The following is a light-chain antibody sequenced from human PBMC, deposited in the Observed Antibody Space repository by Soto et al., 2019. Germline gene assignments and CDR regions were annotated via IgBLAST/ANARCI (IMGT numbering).Light chain of an antibody. J-gene: IGKJ5*01. Sequence: VMTQSPATLSVSPGEGATLSCRASQSVSSNLVWYQQKPGQAPRFLIYGASSRATGIPDRFSGSGSGTDFTLTISRLEPEDFAVYYCQQYGSSPLTFGGGTRLEIK. CDR2: GAS. CDR1: QSVSSN. V-gene: IGKV3-20*01. CDR3: QQYGSSPLT.